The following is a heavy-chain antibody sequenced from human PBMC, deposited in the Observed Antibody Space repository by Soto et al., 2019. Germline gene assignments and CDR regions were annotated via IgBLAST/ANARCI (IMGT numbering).Heavy chain of an antibody. V-gene: IGHV4-34*01. CDR3: ARGRPRVPAASNYDLIDY. J-gene: IGHJ4*02. CDR2: INHSGST. CDR1: GGSFSGYY. Sequence: PSETLSLTCAVYGGSFSGYYWSWIRQPPGKGLEWIGEINHSGSTNYNPSLKSRVTISVDTSKNQFSLKLSSVTAADTAVYYCARGRPRVPAASNYDLIDYWGQGTLVTVSS. D-gene: IGHD2-2*01.